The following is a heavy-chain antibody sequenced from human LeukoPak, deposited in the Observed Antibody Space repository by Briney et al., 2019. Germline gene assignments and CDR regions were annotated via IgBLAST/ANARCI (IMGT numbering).Heavy chain of an antibody. CDR2: IKRTTDGGTT. V-gene: IGHV3-15*01. J-gene: IGHJ6*02. CDR3: ATDLLDV. CDR1: GFTFSNAW. Sequence: GGSLRLSCAASGFTFSNAWMSWVRQAPGKGLEWVGRIKRTTDGGTTEYAAPMKDRFTISRDDSKNTLYLQINRLKTEDTALYYCATDLLDVWGQGTTVTVSS.